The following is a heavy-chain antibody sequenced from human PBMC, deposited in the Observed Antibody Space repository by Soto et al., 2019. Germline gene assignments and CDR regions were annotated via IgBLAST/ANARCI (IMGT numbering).Heavy chain of an antibody. CDR3: ARGSQGSSGWYCADY. V-gene: IGHV1-46*01. CDR2: INPSGGTT. Sequence: QVQVVQSGAEVRKPGASVKVSCKASGYTFTSYYMHWVRQAPGQGLEWMGLINPSGGTTNYAQMFQVRVTMTRDESTSTVYMELSSLISDDTAVYYCARGSQGSSGWYCADYWGQGTPVTVSS. CDR1: GYTFTSYY. D-gene: IGHD6-19*01. J-gene: IGHJ4*02.